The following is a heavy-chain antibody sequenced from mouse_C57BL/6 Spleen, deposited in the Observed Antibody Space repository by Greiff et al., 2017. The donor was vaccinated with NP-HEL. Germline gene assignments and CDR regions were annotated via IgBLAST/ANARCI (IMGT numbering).Heavy chain of an antibody. CDR2: INPNNGGT. Sequence: EVQLQQSGPELVKPGASVKIPCKASGYTFTDYNMDWVKQSHGKSLEWIGDINPNNGGTIYNQKFKGKATLTVDKSSSTAYMELRSLTSEDTAVYCCASFYDGSGDYAMDYWGQGTSVTVSS. CDR3: ASFYDGSGDYAMDY. D-gene: IGHD2-2*01. CDR1: GYTFTDYN. J-gene: IGHJ4*01. V-gene: IGHV1-18*01.